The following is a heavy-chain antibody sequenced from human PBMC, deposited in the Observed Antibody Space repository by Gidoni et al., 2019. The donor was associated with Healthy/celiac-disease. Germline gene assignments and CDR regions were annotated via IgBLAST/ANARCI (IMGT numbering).Heavy chain of an antibody. CDR1: GGSFSGYY. D-gene: IGHD1-26*01. J-gene: IGHJ5*02. CDR3: ARGKRVRWIVGATRWFDP. V-gene: IGHV4-34*01. Sequence: QVQLQQWGAGLLKPSETLSLTCAVYGGSFSGYYWSWIRQPPGKGLEWIGEINHSGSTNYNPSLKSRVAISVYTSKNQFSLKLSSVTSADTAVYYCARGKRVRWIVGATRWFDPWGQGTLVTVSS. CDR2: INHSGST.